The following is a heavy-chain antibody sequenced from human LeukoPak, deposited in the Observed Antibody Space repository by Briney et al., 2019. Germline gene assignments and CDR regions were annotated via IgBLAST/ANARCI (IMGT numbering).Heavy chain of an antibody. Sequence: GGPLRLLCAASGLTFSSYGMHWVRQAPGRGLEWVAFIRYDGSNKYYADSVKGRFTISRDNSKNTLYLQMNSLRAEDTAVYYCAKDHPPPIVVVPAAPDYWGQGTLVTVSS. CDR1: GLTFSSYG. D-gene: IGHD2-2*01. J-gene: IGHJ4*02. V-gene: IGHV3-30*02. CDR2: IRYDGSNK. CDR3: AKDHPPPIVVVPAAPDY.